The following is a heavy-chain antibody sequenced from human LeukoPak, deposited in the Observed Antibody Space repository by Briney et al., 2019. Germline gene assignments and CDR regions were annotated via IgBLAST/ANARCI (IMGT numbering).Heavy chain of an antibody. CDR2: IYPGDSDT. V-gene: IGHV5-51*01. J-gene: IGHJ4*02. Sequence: GESLKISWRGSGYSFTSYWIGWVRQMPGKGLEWMGIIYPGDSDTRYSPSFQGRVTISADKSISTAYLQWSSLKASDTAMYYCARRPLDCSSTSCFDYWGQGTLVTVSS. D-gene: IGHD2-2*01. CDR3: ARRPLDCSSTSCFDY. CDR1: GYSFTSYW.